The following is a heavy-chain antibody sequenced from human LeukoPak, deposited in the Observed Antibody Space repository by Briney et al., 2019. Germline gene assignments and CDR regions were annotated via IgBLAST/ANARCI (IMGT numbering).Heavy chain of an antibody. D-gene: IGHD6-13*01. V-gene: IGHV3-74*01. J-gene: IGHJ6*03. CDR1: GFTFSSYW. CDR2: INTDGSST. Sequence: PGGSLRLSCAASGFTFSSYWMHWVRQAPGKGLLWVSLINTDGSSTSYADSVKGRFTISRDNAKNSLYLQMNSLRAEDTALYYCARDAPNPIAAAGHYYYYYYMDVWGKGTTVTVSS. CDR3: ARDAPNPIAAAGHYYYYYYMDV.